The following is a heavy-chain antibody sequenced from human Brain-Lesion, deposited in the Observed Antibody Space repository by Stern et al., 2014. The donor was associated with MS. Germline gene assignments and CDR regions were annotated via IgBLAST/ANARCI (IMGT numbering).Heavy chain of an antibody. Sequence: QVQLVESGPGLVKPSETLSLTCTVSGGSISRSTSHWGWLRLSPGKGLEWIGRVYYSGRPFSNPSRKGRVNLSVHMSTNPLSLQLASVTAADTGLYYCARASGLFEYWGQGVLVTVSS. D-gene: IGHD3-16*01. V-gene: IGHV4-39*01. CDR1: GGSISRSTSH. CDR3: ARASGLFEY. CDR2: VYYSGRP. J-gene: IGHJ4*02.